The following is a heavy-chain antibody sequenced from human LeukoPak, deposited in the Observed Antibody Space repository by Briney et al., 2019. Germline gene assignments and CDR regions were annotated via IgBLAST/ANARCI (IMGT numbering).Heavy chain of an antibody. CDR1: GFTFGIYA. D-gene: IGHD6-19*01. Sequence: GGSLRLSCAASGFTFGIYAMSWVRQAPGKGLEWVSSITGSGGSTYYADSVKGWFTISRDNSKNKLYLLMNSLRAEDTAVYYCAKDFVTVTGLVNYFDYWGQGTLVTVSS. CDR2: ITGSGGST. V-gene: IGHV3-23*01. CDR3: AKDFVTVTGLVNYFDY. J-gene: IGHJ4*02.